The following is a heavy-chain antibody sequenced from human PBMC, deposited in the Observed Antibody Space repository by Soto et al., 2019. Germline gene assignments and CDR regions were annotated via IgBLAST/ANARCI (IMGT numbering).Heavy chain of an antibody. CDR2: ISSSSDDI. CDR3: ARRGSSSLREMDV. D-gene: IGHD6-13*01. V-gene: IGHV3-21*01. J-gene: IGHJ6*01. Sequence: GGSLRLSCAASVFTFSYYTMNCFRQAPGKGLEWVTSISSSSDDIYYADSVKGRLTISRDNAKNSLYLQMISLRAEDAAVYYCARRGSSSLREMDVWGQGPAVTVSS. CDR1: VFTFSYYT.